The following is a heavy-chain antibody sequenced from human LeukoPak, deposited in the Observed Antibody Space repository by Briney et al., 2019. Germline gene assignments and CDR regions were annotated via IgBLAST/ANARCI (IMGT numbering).Heavy chain of an antibody. Sequence: GGSLRLSCAASGFTFSSYGMHWVRQAPGKGLEWGAVISYDGSNKYYADSVKGRFTISRDNSKNTLYLQMNSLRAEDTAVYYCAKGKFWSGPSVHYFDYWGQGTLVTVSS. CDR1: GFTFSSYG. CDR2: ISYDGSNK. CDR3: AKGKFWSGPSVHYFDY. D-gene: IGHD3-3*01. V-gene: IGHV3-30*18. J-gene: IGHJ4*02.